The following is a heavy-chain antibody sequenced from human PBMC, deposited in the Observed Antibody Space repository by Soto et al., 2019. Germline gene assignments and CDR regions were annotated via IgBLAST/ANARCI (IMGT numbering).Heavy chain of an antibody. D-gene: IGHD3-3*01. V-gene: IGHV4-39*01. J-gene: IGHJ4*02. Sequence: SETLSLTCSVSDDSINIDKYYCGGILHPPGKGLEWIGSIYYRGNAYYNPSLQTRVTISLNKSKSQFSLKLKSVTAADSAVYFCARLEGRATISYYFDFWGPGALVTVSS. CDR2: IYYRGNA. CDR1: DDSINIDKYY. CDR3: ARLEGRATISYYFDF.